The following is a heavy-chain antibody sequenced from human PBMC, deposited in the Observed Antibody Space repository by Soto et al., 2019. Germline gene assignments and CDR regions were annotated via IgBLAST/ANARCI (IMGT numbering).Heavy chain of an antibody. CDR2: INDDGSST. D-gene: IGHD1-1*01. CDR1: GFTFSIYL. V-gene: IGHV3-74*01. Sequence: PGGSLRLSCAASGFTFSIYLMHWVRQVPGKGPEWVSRINDDGSSTNYADSVKGRFTISRDNAKNTLYLQMNALRAEDTAVYYCTRGPRSTSTGTGAFWGQGTLVTVSS. CDR3: TRGPRSTSTGTGAF. J-gene: IGHJ4*02.